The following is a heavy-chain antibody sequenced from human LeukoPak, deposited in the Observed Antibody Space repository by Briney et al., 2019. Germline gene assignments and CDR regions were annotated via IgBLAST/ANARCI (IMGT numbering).Heavy chain of an antibody. D-gene: IGHD6-13*01. CDR1: GFTFSTQT. J-gene: IGHJ4*02. V-gene: IGHV3-21*06. Sequence: GGSLRLSCAASGFTFSTQTINWVRQAPGRGLEWVSSISSNSTYRYYADSVKGRFTISRDNAKNSLFLQMNSLRAEDTAVYYCATDPPYSRSGLYFDYWGQGTLVTVSS. CDR3: ATDPPYSRSGLYFDY. CDR2: ISSNSTYR.